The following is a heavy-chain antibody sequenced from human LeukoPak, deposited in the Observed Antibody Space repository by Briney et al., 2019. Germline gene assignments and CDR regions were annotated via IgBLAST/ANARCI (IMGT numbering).Heavy chain of an antibody. CDR1: GFTFSSYA. CDR2: ISGSGGST. D-gene: IGHD6-19*01. CDR3: AKYSSGWSGVYFDY. V-gene: IGHV3-23*01. J-gene: IGHJ4*02. Sequence: GGSLRLSCAASGFTFSSYAMSWVRQAPGKGLEWVSAISGSGGSTYYADSVKGRFTISRDNSKNTLYLQMNSLRTEDTAVYYCAKYSSGWSGVYFDYWGQGTLVTVSS.